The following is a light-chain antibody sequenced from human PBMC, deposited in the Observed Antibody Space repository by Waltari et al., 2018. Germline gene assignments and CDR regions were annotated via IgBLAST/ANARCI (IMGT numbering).Light chain of an antibody. Sequence: IQMTQSPSSLSASVGDTITITCRASQAISVYVNWYQQKPGKAPRLLVYAAYNLQSGVPSSVSGSGSGTEFTLTISSLQPEDFATYYCQQSATALGITFGQGTRLDI. J-gene: IGKJ5*01. V-gene: IGKV1-39*01. CDR1: QAISVY. CDR2: AAY. CDR3: QQSATALGIT.